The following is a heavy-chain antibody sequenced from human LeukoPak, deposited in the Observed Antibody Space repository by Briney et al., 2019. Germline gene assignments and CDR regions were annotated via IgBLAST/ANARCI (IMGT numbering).Heavy chain of an antibody. Sequence: GGSLRLSCAASGFTFDDYGMSWVRQAPGKGLEWVSGINWNGGSTGYAASVKGRFTISRDNARNSLYLKMNSLRAEDTALNYCARALWSGYYAIYWGAFDIWGQGTMVTVSS. J-gene: IGHJ3*02. CDR2: INWNGGST. CDR1: GFTFDDYG. D-gene: IGHD3-3*01. CDR3: ARALWSGYYAIYWGAFDI. V-gene: IGHV3-20*04.